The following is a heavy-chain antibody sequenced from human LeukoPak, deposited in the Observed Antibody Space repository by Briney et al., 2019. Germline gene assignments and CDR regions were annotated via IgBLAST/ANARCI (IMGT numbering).Heavy chain of an antibody. CDR1: GGSISSSSYY. J-gene: IGHJ3*01. Sequence: TSETLSLTCTVSGGSISSSSYYWGWIRQPPGKGLEWIGSIYYSGSTYYNPSLKSRVTMSVDTSKNQFSLNLSSVTAADTAVYYCAGYCSGGSCYSGALAVWGQGTMVTVSS. D-gene: IGHD2-15*01. V-gene: IGHV4-39*07. CDR3: AGYCSGGSCYSGALAV. CDR2: IYYSGST.